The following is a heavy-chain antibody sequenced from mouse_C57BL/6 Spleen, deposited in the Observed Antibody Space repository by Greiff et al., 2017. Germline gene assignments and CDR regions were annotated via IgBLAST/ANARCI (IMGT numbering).Heavy chain of an antibody. CDR2: ISDGGSYT. J-gene: IGHJ2*01. V-gene: IGHV5-4*01. CDR3: ARDDSSGYVGFDY. D-gene: IGHD3-2*02. Sequence: EVQRVESGGGLVKPGGSLKLSCAASGFTFSSYAMSWVRQTPEKRLEWVATISDGGSYTYYPDNVKGRFTISRDNAKHTLYLKMRHLKSEDTAMDYCARDDSSGYVGFDYWGQGTTLTVSS. CDR1: GFTFSSYA.